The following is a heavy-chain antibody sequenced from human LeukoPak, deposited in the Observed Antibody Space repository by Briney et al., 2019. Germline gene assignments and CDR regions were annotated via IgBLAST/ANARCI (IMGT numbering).Heavy chain of an antibody. D-gene: IGHD1-26*01. V-gene: IGHV3-74*01. CDR1: GFTFSSYC. CDR2: INSDGSTT. J-gene: IGHJ4*02. Sequence: GGSLRLSCAASGFTFSSYCMHWVRQAPGKGLVWVSRINSDGSTTNYADSVKGRFTISRDNAKNTLDLQMNSLRAEDTAVYYCARRSSGSPPYYFDYWGQGTLVTVSS. CDR3: ARRSSGSPPYYFDY.